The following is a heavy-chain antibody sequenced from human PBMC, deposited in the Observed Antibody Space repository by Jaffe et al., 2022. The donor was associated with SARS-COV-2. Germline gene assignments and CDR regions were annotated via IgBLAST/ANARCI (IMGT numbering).Heavy chain of an antibody. D-gene: IGHD6-6*01. V-gene: IGHV4-39*01. CDR1: GGSISSSSTYY. CDR2: IYYSGST. Sequence: QLQLQESGPGLVKPSETLSLTCTVSGGSISSSSTYYWDWIRQPPGKGLEWIGEIYYSGSTYYNPSLKSRVTISVDTSKNQFSLRLSSVTAADTAVYYCARRRQSSSYRDYWGQGTLVTVSS. CDR3: ARRRQSSSYRDY. J-gene: IGHJ4*02.